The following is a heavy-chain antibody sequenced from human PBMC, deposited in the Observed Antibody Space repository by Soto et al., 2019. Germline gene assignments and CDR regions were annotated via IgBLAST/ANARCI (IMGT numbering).Heavy chain of an antibody. Sequence: GGSLRLSCAASGITFSSYGMRWVRQAPGKGLEWVSGISGSGTSTYYADSMKGRFTTSRDNSKNTLYLQMNSLRAEDTAVYYCAKQVSSSWYGKHYYMDVWGKGTTVTVSS. J-gene: IGHJ6*03. D-gene: IGHD6-13*01. CDR1: GITFSSYG. CDR2: ISGSGTST. V-gene: IGHV3-23*01. CDR3: AKQVSSSWYGKHYYMDV.